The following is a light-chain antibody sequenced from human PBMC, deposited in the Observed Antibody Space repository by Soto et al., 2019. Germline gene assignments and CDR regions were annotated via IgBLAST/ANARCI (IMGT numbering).Light chain of an antibody. CDR1: QSVGRDY. CDR2: DAS. J-gene: IGKJ5*01. CDR3: QQYASSPIT. V-gene: IGKV3-20*01. Sequence: ENVLTQSPGTLSLSPGERATLSCRASQSVGRDYLAWFQQKPGQAPRLLIHDASRRATGIPDRFSGSGSGTDFTLTINRLEPEDFASYYCQQYASSPITFGQGSRVDIK.